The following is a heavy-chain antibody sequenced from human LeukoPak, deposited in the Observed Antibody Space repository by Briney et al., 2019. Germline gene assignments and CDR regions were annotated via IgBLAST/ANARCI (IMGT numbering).Heavy chain of an antibody. V-gene: IGHV3-23*01. CDR3: ARLDSSGYRSFDY. CDR1: GFTFSSYG. D-gene: IGHD3-22*01. J-gene: IGHJ4*02. Sequence: PGGTLRLSCAASGFTFSSYGMSWVRQAPGKGLEWVSAISGSGGSTYYADSVKGRFTISRDTSKNTLYLQMNSLRAEDTAVYYCARLDSSGYRSFDYWGQGTLVTVSS. CDR2: ISGSGGST.